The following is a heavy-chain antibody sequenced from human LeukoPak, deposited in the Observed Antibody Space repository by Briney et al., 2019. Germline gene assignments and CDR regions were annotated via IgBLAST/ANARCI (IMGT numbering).Heavy chain of an antibody. J-gene: IGHJ4*02. CDR3: ASGQRYCSGGSCLTSDY. CDR1: GGSIRSYY. Sequence: PSETLSLTCTVSGGSIRSYYWSCIRQPPGKGLEWIGYIYYSGSTNYNPSLKSRVTISVDTSKNQFSMKLSYVTAADTAVYYCASGQRYCSGGSCLTSDYWGQGTLVTVSS. CDR2: IYYSGST. D-gene: IGHD2-15*01. V-gene: IGHV4-59*01.